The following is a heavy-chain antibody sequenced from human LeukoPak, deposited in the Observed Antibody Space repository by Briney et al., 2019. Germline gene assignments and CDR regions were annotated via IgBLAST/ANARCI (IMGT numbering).Heavy chain of an antibody. CDR2: IASDGNST. Sequence: QPGRSLRLSCAASGFTFSSYWMNWVRQAPGKGLVWVSRIASDGNSTTYADSVKGRFSISRDNAKNTLYLQMNSLRVEDTAVYYCARGRPHGNDYWGQGTLVTVSS. J-gene: IGHJ4*02. D-gene: IGHD4-23*01. CDR3: ARGRPHGNDY. CDR1: GFTFSSYW. V-gene: IGHV3-74*01.